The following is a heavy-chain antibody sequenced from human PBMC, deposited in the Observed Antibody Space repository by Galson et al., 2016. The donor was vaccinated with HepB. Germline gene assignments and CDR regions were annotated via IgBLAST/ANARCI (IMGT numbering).Heavy chain of an antibody. CDR3: VRVQDGADIWVDP. CDR2: ISGGTSRI. V-gene: IGHV3-48*02. Sequence: SLRLSCAASGFTFSTYAMNWVRQAPGKGLEWVAFISGGTSRIFYADSVKGRFTISRDNARNSLYLQMDSLRDDDTAMYYCVRVQDGADIWVDPWGQGTLVTVSS. J-gene: IGHJ5*02. CDR1: GFTFSTYA. D-gene: IGHD4-17*01.